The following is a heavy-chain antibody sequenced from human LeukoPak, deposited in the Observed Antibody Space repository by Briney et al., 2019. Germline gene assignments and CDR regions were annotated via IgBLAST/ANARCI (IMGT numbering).Heavy chain of an antibody. CDR2: IKQDGSEK. CDR3: ARLAYCGGDCYPIYFDY. D-gene: IGHD2-21*02. CDR1: GFTFSSYW. V-gene: IGHV3-7*01. Sequence: GGSLRLSCAASGFTFSSYWMSWVRQAPGKGLEWVANIKQDGSEKYYVDSVKGLFTISRDNAKNSLYLQMNSLRAEDTAVYYCARLAYCGGDCYPIYFDYWGQGTLVAVSS. J-gene: IGHJ4*02.